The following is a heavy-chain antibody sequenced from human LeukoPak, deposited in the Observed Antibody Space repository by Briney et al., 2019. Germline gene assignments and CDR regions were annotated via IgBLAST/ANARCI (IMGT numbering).Heavy chain of an antibody. CDR2: ISSNGDT. Sequence: SETLSLTCTVSGASTSSLYWSWIRQPPGKALECIGYISSNGDTNHNPSPRGRVTLSLDTSNNQFSLRLNSVTAADTAVYFCARTARVFDFWGPGTLVTVSS. CDR1: GASTSSLY. D-gene: IGHD2-21*02. J-gene: IGHJ4*02. CDR3: ARTARVFDF. V-gene: IGHV4-59*08.